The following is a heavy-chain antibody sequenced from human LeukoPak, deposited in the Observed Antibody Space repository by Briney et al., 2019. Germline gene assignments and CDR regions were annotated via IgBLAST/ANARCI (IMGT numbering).Heavy chain of an antibody. Sequence: PSETLSLTCTVSGGSITTFYWSWIRQTPGTGLEWIGYIYYSGSTIYNPSLKSRVTISVDTSKNQFSLKLSSVTAADTAVYYCARDGTPVAGYYNYYMDVWGKGTTVTVSS. J-gene: IGHJ6*03. CDR2: IYYSGST. V-gene: IGHV4-59*01. CDR3: ARDGTPVAGYYNYYMDV. CDR1: GGSITTFY. D-gene: IGHD6-19*01.